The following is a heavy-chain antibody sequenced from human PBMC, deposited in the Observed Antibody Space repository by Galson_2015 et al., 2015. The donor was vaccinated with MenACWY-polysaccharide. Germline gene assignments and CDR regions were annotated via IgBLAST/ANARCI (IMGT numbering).Heavy chain of an antibody. CDR3: ARGAYSSFDI. Sequence: AISGASVSNNHVAWNWIRQSPSRGLEWLGRTYRGSNQYAASMRGRIAINSDTSTNQFSLQLSSVTPEDTGLYYCARGAYSSFDIWGQGTMVTVSS. CDR2: TYRGSN. D-gene: IGHD2-15*01. CDR1: GASVSNNHVA. V-gene: IGHV6-1*01. J-gene: IGHJ3*02.